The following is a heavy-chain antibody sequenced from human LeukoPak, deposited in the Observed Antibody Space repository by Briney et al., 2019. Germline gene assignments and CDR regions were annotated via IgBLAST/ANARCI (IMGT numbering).Heavy chain of an antibody. CDR2: IYYSGST. J-gene: IGHJ5*02. CDR1: GGSISSSSYY. Sequence: SETLSLTCTVSGGSISSSSYYWGWIRQPPGKGLEWIGSIYYSGSTYYNPSLKSRVTISVDTSKSQFSLKLSSVTAAVTAVYYCARFNDILTGYYAGGWFDPWGQGTLVTVSS. V-gene: IGHV4-39*01. CDR3: ARFNDILTGYYAGGWFDP. D-gene: IGHD3-9*01.